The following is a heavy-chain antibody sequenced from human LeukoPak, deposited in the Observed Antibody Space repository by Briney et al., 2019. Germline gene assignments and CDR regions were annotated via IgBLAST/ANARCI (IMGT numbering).Heavy chain of an antibody. CDR1: GYTFTSYG. V-gene: IGHV1-18*01. CDR2: ISAYNGNT. D-gene: IGHD6-13*01. J-gene: IGHJ4*02. CDR3: ARDPGGSSSEYFDY. Sequence: ASVKVSFKASGYTFTSYGISWVRQAPGQGLEWMGWISAYNGNTNYAQKLQGRVTMTTDTSTSTAYMELRSLRSDDTAAYYCARDPGGSSSEYFDYWGQGTLVTVSS.